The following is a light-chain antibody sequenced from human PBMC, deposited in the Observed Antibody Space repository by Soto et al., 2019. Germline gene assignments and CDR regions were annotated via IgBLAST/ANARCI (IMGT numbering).Light chain of an antibody. V-gene: IGKV3-20*01. CDR2: GAL. J-gene: IGKJ1*01. CDR1: QSVSSTY. Sequence: EILLTQSPGTLALSPGERATLSCRASQSVSSTYLSWYQLKPGQAPRLLICGALSRATGIPDRFSGSGSGTDFTLTISRLEPEYFAVYYCQQYGYSFRAFGQGTKVEL. CDR3: QQYGYSFRA.